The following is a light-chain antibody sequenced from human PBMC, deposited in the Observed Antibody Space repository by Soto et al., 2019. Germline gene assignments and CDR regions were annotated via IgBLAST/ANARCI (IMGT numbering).Light chain of an antibody. CDR2: GAS. CDR3: QQYNNWPPAT. V-gene: IGKV3D-15*01. Sequence: EIVMTQSRATLSVSPGERATLSCRGSQSVSSNLAWYQQKPGQAPRLLIYGASTRATGIPARFSGSGSGTEFTLTISSLQSEDFAVYYCQQYNNWPPATFGQGTKVDIK. CDR1: QSVSSN. J-gene: IGKJ1*01.